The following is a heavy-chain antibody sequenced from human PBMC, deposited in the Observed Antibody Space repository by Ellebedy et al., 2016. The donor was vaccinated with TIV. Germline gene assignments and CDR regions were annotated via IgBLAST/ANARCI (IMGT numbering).Heavy chain of an antibody. Sequence: ASVKVSCKTSGYIFTSYYMHWVRQASGPGLESMGIIDPSDGSTVYAQKLQGRVSMTRDTSTSTVYMELSSLGSEYTAVYYSARDKGHYNDVRGYPPVGICDYWGQGSLLTVSS. D-gene: IGHD3-22*01. V-gene: IGHV1-46*04. CDR2: IDPSDGST. J-gene: IGHJ4*02. CDR3: ARDKGHYNDVRGYPPVGICDY. CDR1: GYIFTSYY.